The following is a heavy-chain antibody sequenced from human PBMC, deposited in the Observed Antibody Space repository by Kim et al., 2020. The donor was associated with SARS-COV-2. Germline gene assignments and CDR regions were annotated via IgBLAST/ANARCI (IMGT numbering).Heavy chain of an antibody. J-gene: IGHJ4*02. CDR2: IYYSGST. CDR1: GGSISSGGYY. D-gene: IGHD5-18*01. Sequence: SETLSLTCTVSGGSISSGGYYWSWIRQHPGKGLEWIGYIYYSGSTYYNPSLKSRVTISVDTSKNQFSLKLSSVTAADTAVYYCARDRGYSYGYIAAAGQFDYWGQGTLVTVSS. V-gene: IGHV4-31*03. CDR3: ARDRGYSYGYIAAAGQFDY.